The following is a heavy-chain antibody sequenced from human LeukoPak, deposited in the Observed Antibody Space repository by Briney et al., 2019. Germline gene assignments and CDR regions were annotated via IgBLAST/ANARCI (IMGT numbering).Heavy chain of an antibody. V-gene: IGHV3-48*04. Sequence: PGGSLRLSCAASGFTFSSYSMNWVRQAPGKGLEWVSYISSSSSTIYYADSVKGRFTISRDNAKNSLYLQMNSLRAEDTAVHYCARDQVRDATHRGWYRGSGYWGQGTLVTVSS. CDR2: ISSSSSTI. CDR3: ARDQVRDATHRGWYRGSGY. D-gene: IGHD6-19*01. J-gene: IGHJ4*02. CDR1: GFTFSSYS.